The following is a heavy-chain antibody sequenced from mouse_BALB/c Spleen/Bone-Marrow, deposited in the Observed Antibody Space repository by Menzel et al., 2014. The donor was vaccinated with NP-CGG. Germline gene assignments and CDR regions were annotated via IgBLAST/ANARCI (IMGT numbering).Heavy chain of an antibody. CDR1: GYAFSNYW. V-gene: IGHV1-80*01. Sequence: QVQLQQSGAELVRPGSSVKISCKASGYAFSNYWMNWVKQRPGQGLEWVGQIYPGDGDTNYNGKFKGKATLTADKPSSIAYMQLSSLTSEDSAVYFCARRDGSTYYYAMDYWGQGTSVTVSS. J-gene: IGHJ4*01. CDR2: IYPGDGDT. D-gene: IGHD1-1*01. CDR3: ARRDGSTYYYAMDY.